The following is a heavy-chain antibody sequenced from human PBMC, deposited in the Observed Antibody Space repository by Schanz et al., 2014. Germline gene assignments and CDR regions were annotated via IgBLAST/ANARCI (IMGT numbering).Heavy chain of an antibody. D-gene: IGHD6-13*01. CDR1: GYTFTTYY. CDR3: ARNIIATARAYDI. V-gene: IGHV1-46*01. J-gene: IGHJ3*02. CDR2: INPTGGST. Sequence: QVQLVQSGAEVKKPGASVKVYCKASGYTFTTYYLHWVRQAPGQGLEWMGIINPTGGSTTYAEKFLGRVTMTSDTSTSTVYMELSRLRSEDMAVYYCARNIIATARAYDIWGQGTMVTVSS.